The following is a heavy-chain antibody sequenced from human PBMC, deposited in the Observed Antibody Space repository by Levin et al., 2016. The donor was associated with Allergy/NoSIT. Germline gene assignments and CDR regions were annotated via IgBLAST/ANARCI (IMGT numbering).Heavy chain of an antibody. D-gene: IGHD4-23*01. CDR1: GFTFSSYA. Sequence: GGSLRLSCAASGFTFSSYAMHWVRQAPGKGLEWVAVISYDGSNKYYADSVKGRFTISRDNSKNTLYLQMNSLRAEDTAVYYCASPSGTASDYGGKDSLARYYYYGMDVRGQGTTVTVSS. J-gene: IGHJ6*02. CDR3: ASPSGTASDYGGKDSLARYYYYGMDV. V-gene: IGHV3-30*04. CDR2: ISYDGSNK.